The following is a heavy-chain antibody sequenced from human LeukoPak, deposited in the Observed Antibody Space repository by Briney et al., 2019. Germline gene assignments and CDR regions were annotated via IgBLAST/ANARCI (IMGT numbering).Heavy chain of an antibody. V-gene: IGHV1-69*04. CDR3: ASELITIFAWFDP. D-gene: IGHD3-3*01. CDR1: GGTFSSYA. J-gene: IGHJ5*02. Sequence: SVKVSCKASGGTFSSYAISWVRQAPGQGLERMGRIIPILGIANYAQKFQGRVTITADKSTSTAYMELSSLRSEDTAVYYCASELITIFAWFDPWGQGTLVTVSS. CDR2: IIPILGIA.